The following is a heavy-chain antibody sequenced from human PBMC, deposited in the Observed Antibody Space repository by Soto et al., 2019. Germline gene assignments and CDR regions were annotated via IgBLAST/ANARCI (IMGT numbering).Heavy chain of an antibody. CDR3: AKEDNYYDSSGYYLEYFHH. V-gene: IGHV3-23*01. J-gene: IGHJ1*01. Sequence: LRLSCAASGFTFSSYAMTWVRQAPGKGLEWVSIISGSGGTTYYADSVKGRFTISRDNSKNTLYLQMNSLRADDTAVYYCAKEDNYYDSSGYYLEYFHHWGQGTLVTVSS. D-gene: IGHD3-22*01. CDR1: GFTFSSYA. CDR2: ISGSGGTT.